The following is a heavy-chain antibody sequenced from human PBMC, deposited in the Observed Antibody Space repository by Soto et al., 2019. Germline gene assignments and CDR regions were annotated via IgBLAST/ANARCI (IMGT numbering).Heavy chain of an antibody. V-gene: IGHV3-7*01. D-gene: IGHD2-2*01. J-gene: IGHJ6*03. CDR3: ARDRAFCSGTNCRRGSIYYYYMDV. CDR2: IKQDGSET. CDR1: GFTFSGHW. Sequence: EVHLVESGGGLVRPGGSLRLSCAASGFTFSGHWMSWVRQAPGKGLEWVAHIKQDGSETFYVGSVKGRFTISRDNAKNSLDLQMNSLRAEDTALYYCARDRAFCSGTNCRRGSIYYYYMDVWGNGTTVTVSS.